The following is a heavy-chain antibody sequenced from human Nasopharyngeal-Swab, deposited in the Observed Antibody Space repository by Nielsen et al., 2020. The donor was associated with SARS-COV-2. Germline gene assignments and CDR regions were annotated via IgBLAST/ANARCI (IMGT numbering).Heavy chain of an antibody. J-gene: IGHJ4*02. V-gene: IGHV3-23*01. Sequence: GGSLRLSCAASGFTFSSYAMSWVRQAPGKGLEWVSYISSGGSTYYADSVKGRFTISRDNSKNTLYLQMNSLRAEDTAVYYCAKVMDSSGWYYFDYWGQGTLVTVSS. CDR2: ISSGGST. CDR3: AKVMDSSGWYYFDY. D-gene: IGHD6-19*01. CDR1: GFTFSSYA.